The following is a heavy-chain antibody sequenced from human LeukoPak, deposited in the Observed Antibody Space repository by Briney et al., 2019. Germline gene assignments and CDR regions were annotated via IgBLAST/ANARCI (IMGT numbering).Heavy chain of an antibody. CDR2: IIPIFGTA. Sequence: SVKVSCKSSGGTFSNYAISWVRQAPGQGLEWMGGIIPIFGTANYAQKFRGRVTITADKSTRTAYMELSSLRSEDTAVYYCATDKMVGATLADYWGQGTLVTVSS. V-gene: IGHV1-69*06. CDR3: ATDKMVGATLADY. CDR1: GGTFSNYA. D-gene: IGHD1-26*01. J-gene: IGHJ4*02.